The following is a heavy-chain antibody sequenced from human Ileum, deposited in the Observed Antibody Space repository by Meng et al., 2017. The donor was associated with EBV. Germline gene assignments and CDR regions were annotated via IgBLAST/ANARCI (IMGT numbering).Heavy chain of an antibody. Sequence: VLLAVPAPGSVKLSETPSLTCSVSGGSVSSDIYPWSWIRQSPGRGLEWIGHTYGSDINHSPPFQSRVTISRDTAKNQLFLKLTSVTAADTAMYYCAYYRVGRGGVGSWGQGTLVTVSS. CDR1: GGSVSSDIYP. V-gene: IGHV4-61*01. J-gene: IGHJ4*02. D-gene: IGHD3-16*01. CDR3: AYYRVGRGGVGS. CDR2: TYGSDI.